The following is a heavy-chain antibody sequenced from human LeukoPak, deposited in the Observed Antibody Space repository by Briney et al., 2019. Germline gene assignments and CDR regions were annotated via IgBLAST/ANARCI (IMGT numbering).Heavy chain of an antibody. CDR2: INHSGST. Sequence: SETLSLTCAVYGGSFSGYYWSWIRQPPGKGLEWIGEINHSGSTNYNPSLKSRVTISVDTSKNQFSLKLSSVTAADTAVYYCARDSGAYCGGDCYPTAGNYLDYWGQGTLVTVSS. J-gene: IGHJ4*02. CDR1: GGSFSGYY. CDR3: ARDSGAYCGGDCYPTAGNYLDY. V-gene: IGHV4-34*01. D-gene: IGHD2-21*02.